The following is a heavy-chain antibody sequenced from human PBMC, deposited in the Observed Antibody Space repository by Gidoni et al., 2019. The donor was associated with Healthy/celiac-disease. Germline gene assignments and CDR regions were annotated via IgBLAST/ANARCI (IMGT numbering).Heavy chain of an antibody. J-gene: IGHJ4*02. V-gene: IGHV3-30*04. Sequence: QVQLVESGGGVVQPGRSLRLSCAASGFTFSSYAMHWVRQAPGKGLEWVAVISYDGSNKYYADSVKGRFTISRDNSKNTLYLQMNSLRAEDTAVYYCARGGGVIEPFDYWGQGTLVTVSS. CDR3: ARGGGVIEPFDY. CDR2: ISYDGSNK. CDR1: GFTFSSYA. D-gene: IGHD3-16*01.